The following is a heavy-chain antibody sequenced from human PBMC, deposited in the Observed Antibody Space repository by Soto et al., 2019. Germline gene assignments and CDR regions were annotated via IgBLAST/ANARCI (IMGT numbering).Heavy chain of an antibody. D-gene: IGHD1-1*01. J-gene: IGHJ6*04. CDR1: GFSLYSGGVG. CDR2: LYWDETR. CDR3: AHYTTNTYFDV. V-gene: IGHV2-5*02. Sequence: QITLKESSLTLVKPTQTLTLTCSFSGFSLYSGGVGVGWIRQPPGKALEWLALLYWDETRRYNPSLRNTLTIAKDTSENLVVLTMTDMGPVDTGTYFCAHYTTNTYFDVWGKGTTVTVSS.